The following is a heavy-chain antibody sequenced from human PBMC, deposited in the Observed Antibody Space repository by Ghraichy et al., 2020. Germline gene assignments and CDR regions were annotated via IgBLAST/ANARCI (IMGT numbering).Heavy chain of an antibody. J-gene: IGHJ4*02. V-gene: IGHV3-21*01. CDR2: ISSSSSYI. CDR3: ARDTTVTTCDY. Sequence: GESLNISCAASGFTFSSYSMNWVRQAPGKGLEWVSSISSSSSYIYYADSVKGRFTISRDNAKNSLYLQMNSLRAEDTAVYYCARDTTVTTCDYWGQGTLVTVSS. CDR1: GFTFSSYS. D-gene: IGHD4-11*01.